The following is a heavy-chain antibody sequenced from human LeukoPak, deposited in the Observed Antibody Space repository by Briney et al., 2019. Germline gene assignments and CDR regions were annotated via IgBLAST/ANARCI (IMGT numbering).Heavy chain of an antibody. CDR1: GGSISSYY. Sequence: SETLSLTCTVSGGSISSYYWSWIRQPPGKGLEWVGYVYYSGSTNYNPSLKSRVTISVDTSKNQFSLKLSSVTAADTAVYYCARTTEAHSWRTRYYDYYMDVWGKGTTVTVSS. J-gene: IGHJ6*03. CDR3: ARTTEAHSWRTRYYDYYMDV. D-gene: IGHD6-13*01. CDR2: VYYSGST. V-gene: IGHV4-59*01.